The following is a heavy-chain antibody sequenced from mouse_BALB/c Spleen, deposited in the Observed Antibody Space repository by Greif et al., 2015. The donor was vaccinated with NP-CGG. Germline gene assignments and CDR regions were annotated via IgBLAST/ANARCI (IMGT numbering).Heavy chain of an antibody. CDR2: ISSGGSYT. CDR3: ARISFITTVVAGNAMDY. CDR1: GFTFSSYA. D-gene: IGHD1-1*01. Sequence: EVKLMESGGGLVKPGGSLKLSCAASGFTFSSYAMSWVRQTPEKRLEWVATISSGGSYTYYPDSVKGRFTISRDNAKNTLYLQMSSLSSEDTSMYYCARISFITTVVAGNAMDYWGQGTSVTFPS. V-gene: IGHV5-9-1*01. J-gene: IGHJ4*01.